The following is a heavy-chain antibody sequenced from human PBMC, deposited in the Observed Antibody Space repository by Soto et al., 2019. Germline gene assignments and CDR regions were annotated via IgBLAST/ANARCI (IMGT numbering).Heavy chain of an antibody. CDR2: ITAVNNI. Sequence: PGGSLRLSCAASGFTFSNYGVNWVRQAPGKGPEWVSAITAVNNIYYADSGKGRFTISRDNSKNTLYLQMNSLRAEDTAVYYCAQEFAPGTENFDILGLVTLVTVSS. D-gene: IGHD3-10*01. V-gene: IGHV3-23*01. J-gene: IGHJ4*02. CDR1: GFTFSNYG. CDR3: AQEFAPGTENFDI.